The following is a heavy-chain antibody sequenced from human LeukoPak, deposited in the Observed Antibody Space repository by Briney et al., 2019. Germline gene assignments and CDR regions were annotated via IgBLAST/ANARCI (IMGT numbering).Heavy chain of an antibody. CDR1: GYSFSDYW. D-gene: IGHD3-10*01. J-gene: IGHJ3*02. CDR2: IYPGDSDT. V-gene: IGHV5-51*01. Sequence: GESLKISCKASGYSFSDYWIGWVRQMPVKGLESMGTIYPGDSDTRYSPSFQGQVTISADKSITTAYLQWSSLKASDSAVYYCARRRGQLWSDALDMWGQGTMVTVSS. CDR3: ARRRGQLWSDALDM.